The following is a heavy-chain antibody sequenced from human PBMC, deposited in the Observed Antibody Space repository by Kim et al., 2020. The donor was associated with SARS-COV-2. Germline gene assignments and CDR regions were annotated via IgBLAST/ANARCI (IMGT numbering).Heavy chain of an antibody. CDR3: AKDKRWLQLKPDVGYYF. J-gene: IGHJ4*01. Sequence: GGSLRLSCAASGFTFSSYGMHWVRQAPGKGLEWVAVISYDGSNKYYADSVKGRFTISRDNSKNTLYLQMNSLRAEDTAVYYCAKDKRWLQLKPDVGYYF. CDR2: ISYDGSNK. V-gene: IGHV3-30*18. D-gene: IGHD5-12*01. CDR1: GFTFSSYG.